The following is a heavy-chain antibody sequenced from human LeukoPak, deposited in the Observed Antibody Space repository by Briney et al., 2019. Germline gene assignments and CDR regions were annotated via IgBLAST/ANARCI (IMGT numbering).Heavy chain of an antibody. D-gene: IGHD2-15*01. CDR3: ARGYCSGGSCYSHYYYNYMDV. J-gene: IGHJ6*03. CDR1: GDSISSGIHY. Sequence: SETLSLTCTVSGDSISSGIHYWNWIRQPAGKGLEWIGRIYTSGSTNYNPSLKSRVTISLDTSKNQFSLNVSSVTAADTAVYYCARGYCSGGSCYSHYYYNYMDVWGKGTTVTVSS. V-gene: IGHV4-61*02. CDR2: IYTSGST.